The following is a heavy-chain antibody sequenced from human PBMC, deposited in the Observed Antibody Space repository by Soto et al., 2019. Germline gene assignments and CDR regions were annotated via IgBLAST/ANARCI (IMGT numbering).Heavy chain of an antibody. Sequence: QLQLQESGPGLVKPSETLSLTCIVSGGSITRNNHYWGWIRQSPGKGLEWIGSILYSGSTNYNPSLRSRVSLSVETSKNQCSLKMSSVTAADTALYYCARLGSSGWYQGSDFDYWGQGTLVTVSS. V-gene: IGHV4-39*01. D-gene: IGHD6-19*01. CDR3: ARLGSSGWYQGSDFDY. CDR2: ILYSGST. J-gene: IGHJ4*02. CDR1: GGSITRNNHY.